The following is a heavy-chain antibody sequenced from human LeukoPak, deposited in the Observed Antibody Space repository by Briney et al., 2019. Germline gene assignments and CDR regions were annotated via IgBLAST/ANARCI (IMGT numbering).Heavy chain of an antibody. J-gene: IGHJ3*02. CDR3: ARADYSWAFDI. V-gene: IGHV4-61*02. Sequence: SQTLSLTCTVSGGSISSGGYYWSWIRQPAGKGLEWIGRIYTSGSTNYNPSLKSRVTMSVDTSKNQFSLKLSSVTAADTAVYYCARADYSWAFDIWGQGTMVTVSS. D-gene: IGHD2-15*01. CDR1: GGSISSGGYY. CDR2: IYTSGST.